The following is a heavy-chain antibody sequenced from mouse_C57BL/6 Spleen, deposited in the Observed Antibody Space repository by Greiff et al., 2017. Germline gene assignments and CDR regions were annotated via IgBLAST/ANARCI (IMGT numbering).Heavy chain of an antibody. CDR2: IYPRSGNT. Sequence: QVQLQQSGAELARPGASVKLSCKASGYTFTSYGISWVKQRTGQGLEWIGEIYPRSGNTYYNEKFKGKATLTADKSSRTAYMELRSLTSEDSAVYFRAREDSPYWARDYWGQGTSVTVSS. CDR1: GYTFTSYG. J-gene: IGHJ4*01. CDR3: AREDSPYWARDY. V-gene: IGHV1-81*01.